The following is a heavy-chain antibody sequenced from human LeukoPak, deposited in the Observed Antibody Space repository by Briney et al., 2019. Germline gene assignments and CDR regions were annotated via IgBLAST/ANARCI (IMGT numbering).Heavy chain of an antibody. CDR1: GDSVSSNTAA. Sequence: SQTLSLTCVIAGDSVSSNTAAWNWIRQSPLRGLEWLGRTFYRSKWYNDYAGSVKSRITISPDTSKNHFSLQLDSVTPEDTAMYYCARDGWPAFDYWGQGSLVTVPS. CDR2: TFYRSKWYN. D-gene: IGHD2-15*01. V-gene: IGHV6-1*01. CDR3: ARDGWPAFDY. J-gene: IGHJ4*02.